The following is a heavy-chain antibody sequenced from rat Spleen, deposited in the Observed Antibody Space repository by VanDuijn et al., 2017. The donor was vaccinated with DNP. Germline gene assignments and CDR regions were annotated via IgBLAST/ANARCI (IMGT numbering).Heavy chain of an antibody. CDR2: ISNTGDNT. CDR1: GFMFSNYW. CDR3: TSNPHLRTAAPFDY. V-gene: IGHV5-31*01. Sequence: EVQLVESGGGPVQPGRSLKLSCVASGFMFSNYWMTWIRQAPGKGLEWVASISNTGDNTYYSDSVKGRFSLSKDNAKSTLYLQMNSLGSEDTAPDYCTSNPHLRTAAPFDYWGQGVMVTVSS. J-gene: IGHJ2*01. D-gene: IGHD3-8*01.